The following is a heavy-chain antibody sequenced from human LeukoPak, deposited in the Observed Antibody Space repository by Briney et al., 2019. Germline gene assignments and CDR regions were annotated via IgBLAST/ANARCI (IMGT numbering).Heavy chain of an antibody. CDR1: GFTFSSYA. J-gene: IGHJ4*02. V-gene: IGHV3-23*01. CDR3: AKDSEQWLGSADFDY. Sequence: GGSLRLSCAASGFTFSSYAMSWVRQAPGKGPEWVSAISGSGGSTYYADSVKGRFTISRDNSKNTLYLQMNSLRAEDTAVYYCAKDSEQWLGSADFDYWGQGTLVTVSS. CDR2: ISGSGGST. D-gene: IGHD6-19*01.